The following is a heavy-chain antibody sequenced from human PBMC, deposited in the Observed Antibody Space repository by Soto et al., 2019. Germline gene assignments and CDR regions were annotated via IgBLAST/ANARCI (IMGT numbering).Heavy chain of an antibody. Sequence: QVQLVQSGAEVKKPGSSVKVSCKASGGIFSTYAISWLRQAPGQGLEWRGGIIPIFGTPNYAQRFQGRVTITAYESTSTAYMELSRLRSEDTAVYYCARDRDDYGSGNYYNRIDFWGQGTLVTVSS. V-gene: IGHV1-69*01. CDR1: GGIFSTYA. J-gene: IGHJ4*02. CDR3: ARDRDDYGSGNYYNRIDF. CDR2: IIPIFGTP. D-gene: IGHD3-10*01.